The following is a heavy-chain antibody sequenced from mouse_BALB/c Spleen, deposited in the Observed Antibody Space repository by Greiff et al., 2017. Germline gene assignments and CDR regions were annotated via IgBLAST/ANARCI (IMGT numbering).Heavy chain of an antibody. J-gene: IGHJ3*01. D-gene: IGHD2-4*01. V-gene: IGHV5-4*02. CDR1: GFTFSDYY. CDR3: AREITTGFAY. CDR2: ISDGGSYT. Sequence: EVQVVESGGGLVKPGGSLKLSCAASGFTFSDYYMYWVRQTPEKRLEWVATISDGGSYTYYPDSVKGRFTISRDNAKNNLYLQMSSLKSEDTAMYYCAREITTGFAYWGQGTLVTVSA.